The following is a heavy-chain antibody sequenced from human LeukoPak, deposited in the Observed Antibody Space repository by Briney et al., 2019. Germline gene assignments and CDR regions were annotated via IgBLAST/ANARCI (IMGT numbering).Heavy chain of an antibody. J-gene: IGHJ4*02. CDR3: ASPSAVAGRPDY. CDR2: IVPIFGTA. V-gene: IGHV1-69*05. CDR1: GGTFSSYA. Sequence: SVKVSCKASGGTFSSYAISWGRQAPGQGLEWMGGIVPIFGTANYAQKFQGRVTITTDESTSTAYMELSSLRSEDTAVYYCASPSAVAGRPDYWGQGTLVTVSS. D-gene: IGHD6-19*01.